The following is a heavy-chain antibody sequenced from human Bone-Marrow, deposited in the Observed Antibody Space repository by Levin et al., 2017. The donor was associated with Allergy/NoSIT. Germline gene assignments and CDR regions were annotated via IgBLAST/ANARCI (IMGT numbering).Heavy chain of an antibody. V-gene: IGHV3-30*18. CDR1: GFTFSNYG. CDR3: AKLLPWLVLTAPFDY. J-gene: IGHJ4*02. Sequence: QRGESLKISCAVSGFTFSNYGMHWVRQAPGKGLEWVALISYDGSDKDYADSVKGRFTISRDSSKNTLYLQMNSLRAEDTAVYYCAKLLPWLVLTAPFDYWGQGTLVTVSS. D-gene: IGHD6-19*01. CDR2: ISYDGSDK.